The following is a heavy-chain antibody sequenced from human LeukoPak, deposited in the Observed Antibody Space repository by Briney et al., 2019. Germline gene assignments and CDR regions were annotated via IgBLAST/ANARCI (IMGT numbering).Heavy chain of an antibody. CDR2: IKQDGSEK. CDR1: GFTFSSYW. V-gene: IGHV3-7*04. J-gene: IGHJ4*02. Sequence: PGGSLRLSCAASGFTFSSYWMSWVRQAPGKGLEWVANIKQDGSEKYYVDSVKGRFTISRDNAKNSLYLQMNSLRADDTSVYYCARNGVYDILTKYYFDYWGQGTLVTVSS. D-gene: IGHD3-9*01. CDR3: ARNGVYDILTKYYFDY.